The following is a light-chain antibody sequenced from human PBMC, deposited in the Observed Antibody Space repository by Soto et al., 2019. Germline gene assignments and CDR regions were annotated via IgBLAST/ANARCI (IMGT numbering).Light chain of an antibody. CDR2: GNS. J-gene: IGLJ2*01. CDR3: RSYDSIHVV. CDR1: SSNIGAGYD. Sequence: QSVLTQPPSVSGAPGQRVTISCTGSSSNIGAGYDVHWYQQLPGTAPKLLIYGNSNRPSGVPDRFSGSKSGTSASLAITGLQAEDEADYYCRSYDSIHVVFGGGTNLTVL. V-gene: IGLV1-40*01.